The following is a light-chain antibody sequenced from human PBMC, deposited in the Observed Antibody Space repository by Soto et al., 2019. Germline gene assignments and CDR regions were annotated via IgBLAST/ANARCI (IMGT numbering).Light chain of an antibody. J-gene: IGKJ4*01. CDR2: DAS. Sequence: DIQMTQSPSSLSASVGDRVTITCQASQDINNYLNCYQQKPGKAPKLLIYDASNLETGVPSRFSGSGSGTDFTFTISSLQPEDIATYYCPQYANLPFGGGTKVEIK. V-gene: IGKV1-33*01. CDR3: PQYANLP. CDR1: QDINNY.